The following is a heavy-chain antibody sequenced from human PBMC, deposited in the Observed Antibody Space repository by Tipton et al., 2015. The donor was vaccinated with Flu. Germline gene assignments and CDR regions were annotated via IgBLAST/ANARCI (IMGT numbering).Heavy chain of an antibody. CDR2: IYHSGNT. CDR3: ARRDYSNYVSEPKNWFDP. J-gene: IGHJ5*02. Sequence: LRLSCAVYGGSFSGYYWGWIRQSPGKGLEWLGNIYHSGNTYYNPSLKGRVTMSVDRSNNRFSLKLTSVTASDTGVYYCARRDYSNYVSEPKNWFDPWGQGTLVTVSS. V-gene: IGHV4-34*01. D-gene: IGHD4-11*01. CDR1: GGSFSGYY.